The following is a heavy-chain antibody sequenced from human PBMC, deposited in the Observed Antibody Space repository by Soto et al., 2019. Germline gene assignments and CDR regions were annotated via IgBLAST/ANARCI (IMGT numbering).Heavy chain of an antibody. J-gene: IGHJ4*02. CDR1: GFNFKKFA. V-gene: IGHV3-23*01. D-gene: IGHD6-19*01. CDR2: ISCCGGST. Sequence: EVQLLESGGGVVQPGGSLRLSCVASGFNFKKFAMAWVRQAPGEGLEWVSGISCCGGSTSYADSVKGRFSIARDDSKNTLSLQMNSLRVKNTAKYYCAKADGEQWLVPHLDNWGQGTLVTVS. CDR3: AKADGEQWLVPHLDN.